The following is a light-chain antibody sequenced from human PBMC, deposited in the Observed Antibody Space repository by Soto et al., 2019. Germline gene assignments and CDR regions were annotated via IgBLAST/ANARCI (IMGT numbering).Light chain of an antibody. Sequence: DVQMTQSPSSLSASVGDRVTITCRASQDINSYLAWYQQKPGNAPKSLIYAASSLQTGVPSRFSGSESGTDFTLTINNLQPEDSANYYFQQYNIYPLTFGGGTKVEIK. CDR2: AAS. CDR1: QDINSY. CDR3: QQYNIYPLT. J-gene: IGKJ4*01. V-gene: IGKV1D-16*01.